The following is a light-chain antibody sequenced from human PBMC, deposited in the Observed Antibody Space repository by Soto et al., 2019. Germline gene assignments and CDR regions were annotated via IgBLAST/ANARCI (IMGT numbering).Light chain of an antibody. CDR2: KAS. CDR3: QQYNSYPLT. J-gene: IGKJ4*01. CDR1: QSISSW. Sequence: DIQMTQSPSTLSASVGDRVTITCRAGQSISSWLAWYQQKPGKAPKLLIYKASSLESGVPSRFSGSGSGTEFTLSISSLQPDDFATYYCQQYNSYPLTFGGGTKVEIK. V-gene: IGKV1-5*03.